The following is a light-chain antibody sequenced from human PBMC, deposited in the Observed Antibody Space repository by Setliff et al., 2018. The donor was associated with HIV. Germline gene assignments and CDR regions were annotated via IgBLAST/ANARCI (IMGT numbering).Light chain of an antibody. Sequence: QSALTQPASVSGSPGQSITISCTGTSNDIGGYSYVSWYQQYPGKAPKLMIYEASQRPSGVPDRFTGSKSGNTASLTVSGLQPEDEADYYCSSYAGSTNVFGTGTKV. J-gene: IGLJ1*01. CDR1: SNDIGGYSY. CDR2: EAS. V-gene: IGLV2-8*01. CDR3: SSYAGSTNV.